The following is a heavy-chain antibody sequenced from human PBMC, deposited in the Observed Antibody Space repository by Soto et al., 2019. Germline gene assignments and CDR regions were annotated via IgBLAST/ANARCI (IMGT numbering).Heavy chain of an antibody. J-gene: IGHJ4*02. CDR2: IYWDDDK. D-gene: IGHD7-27*01. V-gene: IGHV2-5*02. Sequence: QITLKESGPTLVKPTQTLTLTCTFSGFSLSTSGVGVGWIRQPPGKALEWLALIYWDDDKRYSPSLKSRLTITTDTSKNQVVLTMPNMDPVDTATYYCAHSLIPNWGSRGAFDYWGQGTLVTVSS. CDR3: AHSLIPNWGSRGAFDY. CDR1: GFSLSTSGVG.